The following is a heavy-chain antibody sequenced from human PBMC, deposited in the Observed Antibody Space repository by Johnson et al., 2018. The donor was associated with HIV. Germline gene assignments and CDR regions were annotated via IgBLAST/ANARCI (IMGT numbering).Heavy chain of an antibody. V-gene: IGHV3-66*02. Sequence: VQLVESGGGLVQPGGSLRLSCAVSGFTVSTTYMSWVRQTPGTGLEWVSVIYSGGSGGSTYYVASVKGRFTISRDNSKNTLYLQMNSLRTEDMAVYYCARENWNHAGAFDIWGQGTMVTVSS. CDR2: IYSGGSGGST. CDR1: GFTVSTTY. CDR3: ARENWNHAGAFDI. J-gene: IGHJ3*02. D-gene: IGHD1-14*01.